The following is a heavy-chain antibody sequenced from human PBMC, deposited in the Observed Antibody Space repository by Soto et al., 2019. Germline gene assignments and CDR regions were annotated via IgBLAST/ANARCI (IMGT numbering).Heavy chain of an antibody. CDR2: IYYGEKT. Sequence: SETLSLTCTVSGASFTSYYWSCIRQPPGKGLEWIGYIYYGEKTNYNPSLKNRVTISRDTSKNQVFLRLTSVTAADTAMYYCARRRTERHNYFDPWGQGTLVTVSS. CDR1: GASFTSYY. CDR3: ARRRTERHNYFDP. J-gene: IGHJ5*02. V-gene: IGHV4-59*01. D-gene: IGHD1-1*01.